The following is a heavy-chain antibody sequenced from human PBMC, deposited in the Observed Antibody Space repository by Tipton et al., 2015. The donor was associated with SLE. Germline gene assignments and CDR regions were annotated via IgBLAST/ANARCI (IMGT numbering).Heavy chain of an antibody. Sequence: SLTCTVSGGSISSHYWSWIRQPPGKGLEWIGYIYYSGSTNYNPSLKSRVTISVDTSKNQFSLKLSSVTAADTAVYYCAREQHYDILTGYTSGGAFDIWGQGTMVTVSS. CDR1: GGSISSHY. J-gene: IGHJ3*02. CDR2: IYYSGST. CDR3: AREQHYDILTGYTSGGAFDI. V-gene: IGHV4-59*11. D-gene: IGHD3-9*01.